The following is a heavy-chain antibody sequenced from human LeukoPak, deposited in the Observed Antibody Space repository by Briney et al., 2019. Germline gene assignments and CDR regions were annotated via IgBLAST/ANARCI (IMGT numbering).Heavy chain of an antibody. CDR3: ATSSPRNYFDH. Sequence: GGSLRLSCVASGFIFSTYGLHWVRQSPGRGLEWVAVIWYDGTQRYYADSVKGRFTISRDDSQNTIYLQMDSLRAEDTAVYYCATSSPRNYFDHWGQGTLVTVSS. V-gene: IGHV3-33*01. D-gene: IGHD1-14*01. J-gene: IGHJ4*02. CDR2: IWYDGTQR. CDR1: GFIFSTYG.